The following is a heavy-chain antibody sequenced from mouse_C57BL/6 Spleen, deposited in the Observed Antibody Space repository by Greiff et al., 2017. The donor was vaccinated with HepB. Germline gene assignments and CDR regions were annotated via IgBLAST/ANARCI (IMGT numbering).Heavy chain of an antibody. CDR1: GYTFTSYD. D-gene: IGHD2-5*01. V-gene: IGHV1-85*01. CDR3: ARSSYYSNPGAMDY. CDR2: IYPRDGST. J-gene: IGHJ4*01. Sequence: VKLMESGPELVKPGASVKLSCKASGYTFTSYDINWVKQRPGQGLEWIGWIYPRDGSTKYNEKFKGKATLTVDTSSSTAYMELHSLTSEDSAVYFCARSSYYSNPGAMDYWGQGTSVTVSS.